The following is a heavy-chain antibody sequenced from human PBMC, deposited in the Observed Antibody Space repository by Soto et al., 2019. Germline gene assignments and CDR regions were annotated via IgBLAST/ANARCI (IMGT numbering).Heavy chain of an antibody. CDR3: ARGSGIAARSPIDY. V-gene: IGHV3-33*01. Sequence: QVQLVESGGGVVQPGRCLRLSCAASGFTFSSYGMHWVRQAPGKGLEWVAVIWYDGSNKYYADSVKGRFTISRDNSKNTLYLQMNSLRAEDTAVYYCARGSGIAARSPIDYWGQGTLVTVSS. CDR2: IWYDGSNK. D-gene: IGHD6-6*01. CDR1: GFTFSSYG. J-gene: IGHJ4*02.